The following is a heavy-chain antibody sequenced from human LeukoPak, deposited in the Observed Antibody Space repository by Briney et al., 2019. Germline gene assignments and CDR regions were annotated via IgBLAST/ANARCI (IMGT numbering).Heavy chain of an antibody. CDR3: AKGWAAAGWGFDY. CDR1: GFTFGDYA. Sequence: PGGSLRLSCTASGFTFGDYAMSWVRQAPGRGLEWVSAISGSGGSTYYADSVKGRFTISRDNSKNTLYLQMNSLRAEDTAVYYCAKGWAAAGWGFDYWGQGTLVTVSS. V-gene: IGHV3-23*01. D-gene: IGHD6-13*01. CDR2: ISGSGGST. J-gene: IGHJ4*02.